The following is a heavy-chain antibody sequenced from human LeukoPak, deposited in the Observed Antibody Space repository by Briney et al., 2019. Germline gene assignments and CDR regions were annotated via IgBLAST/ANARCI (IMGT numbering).Heavy chain of an antibody. CDR1: GFTVSGNY. D-gene: IGHD2-8*01. CDR3: ARDLRGMLGAY. CDR2: LRSDGST. Sequence: GGSLRLSCAASGFTVSGNYMSWVRQAPGKGLEWVSVLRSDGSTKYAESVKGRFTTSRDNSKNTLYVQMNSLRAEDTAVYYCARDLRGMLGAYWGQGTLVTVSS. J-gene: IGHJ4*02. V-gene: IGHV3-53*01.